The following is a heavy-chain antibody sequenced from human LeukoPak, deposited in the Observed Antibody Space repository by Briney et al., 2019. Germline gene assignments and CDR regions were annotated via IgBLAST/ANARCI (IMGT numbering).Heavy chain of an antibody. J-gene: IGHJ4*02. Sequence: GGSLRLSCAASGFTFSSYAMHWVRQAPGKGLEWVAVISYDGSNKYYADSVKGRFTISRDNSKNTLYLQMNSLRAEDTAVYYCARDQNWGEGLDYWGQGTLVTVSS. V-gene: IGHV3-30-3*01. CDR3: ARDQNWGEGLDY. CDR1: GFTFSSYA. CDR2: ISYDGSNK. D-gene: IGHD7-27*01.